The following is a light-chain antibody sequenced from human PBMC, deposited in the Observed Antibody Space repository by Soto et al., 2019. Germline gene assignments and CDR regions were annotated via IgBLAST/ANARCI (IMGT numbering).Light chain of an antibody. J-gene: IGKJ1*01. CDR3: QESYSFLWGT. Sequence: DIQMTQSPSSLSASVGDRVTITCRTSQSINTYLNWYQQKPGKAPKLLIYGASSLQSGVPLRFSGSGSGTDFTLTITTLQPDDFATYYCQESYSFLWGTCGQGTKVEIK. V-gene: IGKV1-39*01. CDR2: GAS. CDR1: QSINTY.